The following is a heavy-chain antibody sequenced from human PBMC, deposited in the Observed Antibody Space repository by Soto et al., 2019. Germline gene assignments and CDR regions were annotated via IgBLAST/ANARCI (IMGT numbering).Heavy chain of an antibody. Sequence: GGSLRLSCAASGFSFNDYYMNWIRQAPGKGLEWVSCITSSGSIIYYAESVKGRFTISRDNAENSLYLQMTSLRAEDTAVYYCARGSPFLEWLSPFFDYWGQGALVTVSS. CDR3: ARGSPFLEWLSPFFDY. CDR2: ITSSGSII. V-gene: IGHV3-11*01. J-gene: IGHJ4*02. D-gene: IGHD3-3*02. CDR1: GFSFNDYY.